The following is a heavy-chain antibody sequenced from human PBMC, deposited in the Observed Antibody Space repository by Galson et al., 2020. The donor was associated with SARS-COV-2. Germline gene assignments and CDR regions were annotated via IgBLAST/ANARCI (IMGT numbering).Heavy chain of an antibody. Sequence: GESLKISCAASGFTFSSYAMHWVRQDPGKGLEWVAVISYDGSNKYYADSVKGRFTISRDNSKNTLYLQMNSLRAEDTAVYYCARERLPYNWNGDAFDIWGQGTMVTVSS. J-gene: IGHJ3*02. V-gene: IGHV3-30*01. CDR3: ARERLPYNWNGDAFDI. CDR2: ISYDGSNK. D-gene: IGHD1-1*01. CDR1: GFTFSSYA.